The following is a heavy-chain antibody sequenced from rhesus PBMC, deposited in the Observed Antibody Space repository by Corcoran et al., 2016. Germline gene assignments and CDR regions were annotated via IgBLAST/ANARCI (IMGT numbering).Heavy chain of an antibody. Sequence: EVQLVETGGGLVQPGGSLKLSCAASGFTFSSYGMSWVRHAPVKGREWVSTINGAGGSTYYADSVKGRFTISRDNSKNTLSLQMNSLGAEDTAVYYCAKGFYGSNIWGQGVLVTVSS. V-gene: IGHV3S5*01. CDR2: INGAGGST. J-gene: IGHJ4*01. D-gene: IGHD4-29*01. CDR1: GFTFSSYG. CDR3: AKGFYGSNI.